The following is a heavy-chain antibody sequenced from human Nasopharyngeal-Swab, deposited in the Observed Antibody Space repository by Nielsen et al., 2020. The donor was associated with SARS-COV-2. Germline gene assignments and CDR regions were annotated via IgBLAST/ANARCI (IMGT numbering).Heavy chain of an antibody. Sequence: GGSLRLSCAASGFIFSASAMHWVRQASGKGLEWLGRIGDKDHNYATTYGASVKGRLTISRDDSKNTVFLQMDSLKTEDTALYYCTTDFYFDYWGQGTLVTVSS. CDR3: TTDFYFDY. CDR2: IGDKDHNYAT. CDR1: GFIFSASA. J-gene: IGHJ4*02. V-gene: IGHV3-73*01.